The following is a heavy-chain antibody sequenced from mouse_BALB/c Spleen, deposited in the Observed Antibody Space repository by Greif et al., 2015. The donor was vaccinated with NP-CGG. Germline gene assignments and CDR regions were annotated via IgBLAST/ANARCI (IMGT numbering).Heavy chain of an antibody. D-gene: IGHD1-1*01. CDR1: GYTFSSYS. V-gene: IGHV1-9*01. J-gene: IGHJ2*01. Sequence: QVQLQQSGAELMKPGASVKISCKATGYTFSSYSIEWVKQRPGHGLEWIGEILPGSGSTNYNEKFKGKATFTADTSSNTAYMQLSSLTSEDSAVYYCARYGTYSSSHYFDYWGQGTTLTVSS. CDR3: ARYGTYSSSHYFDY. CDR2: ILPGSGST.